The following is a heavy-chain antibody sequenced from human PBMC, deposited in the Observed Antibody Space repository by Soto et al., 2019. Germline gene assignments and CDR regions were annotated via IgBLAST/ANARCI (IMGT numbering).Heavy chain of an antibody. CDR1: GYTFTSYA. CDR2: INAGNGNT. V-gene: IGHV1-3*01. Sequence: QVQLVQSGAEVKKPGASVKVSCKASGYTFTSYAMHWVRQAPGQRLECMGWINAGNGNTKYSQRFKGRVAITRDTAASTAYMELSRLRSEDTAVYYCVREVLVPAAMKMNPLLAAAEGLDYWGQGTLVTVSS. J-gene: IGHJ4*02. CDR3: VREVLVPAAMKMNPLLAAAEGLDY. D-gene: IGHD2-2*01.